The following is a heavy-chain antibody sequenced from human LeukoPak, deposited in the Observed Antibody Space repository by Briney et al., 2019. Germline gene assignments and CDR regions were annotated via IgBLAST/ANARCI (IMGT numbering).Heavy chain of an antibody. D-gene: IGHD5-18*01. CDR2: IYTSGST. CDR3: ARGYSYGNFDY. J-gene: IGHJ4*02. Sequence: SETLSLTCTVSGGSISSGSYYWSWIRQPAGKGLEWIGRIYTSGSTNYNPSLKSRVTISVDTSKNQFSLKLSSVTAADTAVYYCARGYSYGNFDYWGQGTLVTVSS. V-gene: IGHV4-61*02. CDR1: GGSISSGSYY.